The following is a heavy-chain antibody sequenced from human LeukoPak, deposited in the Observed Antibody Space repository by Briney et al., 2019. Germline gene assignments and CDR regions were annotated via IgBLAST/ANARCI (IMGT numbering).Heavy chain of an antibody. CDR3: ASYCSSTSCYTGNDAFDI. J-gene: IGHJ3*02. CDR2: INPNSGGT. CDR1: GYTFTSYY. Sequence: ASVKVSCKASGYTFTSYYMHWVRQAPGQGLEWMGWINPNSGGTNYAQKFQGRVTMTRDTSISTAYMELSRLRSDDTAVYYCASYCSSTSCYTGNDAFDIWGQGTMVTVSS. D-gene: IGHD2-2*02. V-gene: IGHV1-2*02.